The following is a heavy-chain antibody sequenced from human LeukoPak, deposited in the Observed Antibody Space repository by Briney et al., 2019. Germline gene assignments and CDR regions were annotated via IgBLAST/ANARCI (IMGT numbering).Heavy chain of an antibody. CDR3: ARDLAAAHRPNGFDP. CDR1: GYSISSGYY. V-gene: IGHV4-38-2*02. Sequence: PSETLSLTCTVSGYSISSGYYWGWIRQPPGKGLEWIGSIYHSGSTYYNPSLKSRVTISVDTSKNQFSLKLSSVTAADTAVYYCARDLAAAHRPNGFDPWGQGTLVTVSS. CDR2: IYHSGST. J-gene: IGHJ5*02. D-gene: IGHD6-13*01.